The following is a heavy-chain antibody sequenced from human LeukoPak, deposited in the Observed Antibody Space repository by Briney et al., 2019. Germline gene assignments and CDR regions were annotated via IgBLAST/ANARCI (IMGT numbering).Heavy chain of an antibody. J-gene: IGHJ5*02. Sequence: ASVKVSCKASGYTFTGYYMHWVRQAPGQGLEWMGWINPNSGGTNYAQKFQGRVTMTRDTSISTAYMELSRLRSDDTAVYYCARVLDDYVWGSYQGNWFDPWGQGTLVTVSS. D-gene: IGHD3-16*02. CDR2: INPNSGGT. V-gene: IGHV1-2*02. CDR1: GYTFTGYY. CDR3: ARVLDDYVWGSYQGNWFDP.